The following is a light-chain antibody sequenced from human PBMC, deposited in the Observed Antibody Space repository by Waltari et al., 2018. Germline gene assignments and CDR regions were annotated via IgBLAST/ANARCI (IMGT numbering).Light chain of an antibody. CDR1: LLTITF. CDR2: EDT. J-gene: IGLJ2*01. CDR3: YSTDIFRSERGV. V-gene: IGLV3-10*01. Sequence: SYELTQPPSVSVSPGQTAPIPCSGALLTITFTYWFHQKSGQAPVLVLYEDTKRLSAIPERFSGSSSGTTAALTITGAQVEDEADYYCYSTDIFRSERGVFGGGTKLLVL.